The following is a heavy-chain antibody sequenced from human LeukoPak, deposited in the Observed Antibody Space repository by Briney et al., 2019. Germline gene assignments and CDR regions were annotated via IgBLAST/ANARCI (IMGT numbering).Heavy chain of an antibody. V-gene: IGHV4-59*02. CDR1: GGSVNSHF. D-gene: IGHD3-3*01. Sequence: SETLSLTCAFSGGSVNSHFCSWVRHSPGKELEWIGYYYYGGSTLYNPSLSSRVTISVDASKNHFSLRLNSVTPADTSVYYCAIMGSAYGNAFDVWGQGTMVTVSP. J-gene: IGHJ3*01. CDR3: AIMGSAYGNAFDV. CDR2: YYYGGST.